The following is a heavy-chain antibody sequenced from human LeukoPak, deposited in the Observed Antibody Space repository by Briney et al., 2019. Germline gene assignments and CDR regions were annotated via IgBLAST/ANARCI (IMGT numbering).Heavy chain of an antibody. V-gene: IGHV3-21*01. CDR1: GFTFSSYS. Sequence: PGGSLRLSCAASGFTFSSYSMNWVRQAPGKGLGWVSSISSSSSYIYYADSVKGRFTISRDNAKNSLYLQMNSLRAEDTAVYYCARILRYYDSSGYSAFDIWGQGTMVTVSS. CDR2: ISSSSSYI. CDR3: ARILRYYDSSGYSAFDI. J-gene: IGHJ3*02. D-gene: IGHD3-22*01.